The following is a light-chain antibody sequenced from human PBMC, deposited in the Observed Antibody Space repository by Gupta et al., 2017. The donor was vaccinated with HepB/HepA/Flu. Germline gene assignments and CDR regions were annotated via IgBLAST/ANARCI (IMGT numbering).Light chain of an antibody. Sequence: DIVMTQSPLSLPVTPGEPASISYRSSQGLLQSNGYNYLDWYLQKPGQSPQLLIYLGSSRASGVPDRFSGNGSGTDFTLKISIVEAEDVGVYYCRQGLQTPYTFGQGTKMEIK. V-gene: IGKV2-28*01. CDR1: QGLLQSNGYNY. CDR3: RQGLQTPYT. J-gene: IGKJ2*01. CDR2: LGS.